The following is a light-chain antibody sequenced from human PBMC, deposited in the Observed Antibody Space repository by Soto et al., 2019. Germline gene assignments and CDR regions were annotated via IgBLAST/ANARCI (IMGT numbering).Light chain of an antibody. Sequence: DIQITQSPSSLSASVGDRVTITCRASQSISNYLNWYQQKPGKAPNLLMYAASSLQSGVPSSFSCSESRTDFTLPITSLQHEDFATYYCQQSYSTTRTFAQGTNVEIK. CDR2: AAS. CDR3: QQSYSTTRT. V-gene: IGKV1-39*01. CDR1: QSISNY. J-gene: IGKJ1*01.